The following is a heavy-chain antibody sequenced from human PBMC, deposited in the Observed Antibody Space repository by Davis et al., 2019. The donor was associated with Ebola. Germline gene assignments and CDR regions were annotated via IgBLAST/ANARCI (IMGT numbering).Heavy chain of an antibody. V-gene: IGHV3-66*01. J-gene: IGHJ4*02. D-gene: IGHD2-8*01. CDR1: GFTVSSNY. CDR2: IYSGGST. CDR3: AKGRDCTNGICYSDY. Sequence: GESLKISCAASGFTVSSNYMSWVRQAPGKGLEWVSVIYSGGSTYYGDSVKGRFTISRDDSKNTLYLQMNILRAEDTAVYYCAKGRDCTNGICYSDYWGQGTLVTVSS.